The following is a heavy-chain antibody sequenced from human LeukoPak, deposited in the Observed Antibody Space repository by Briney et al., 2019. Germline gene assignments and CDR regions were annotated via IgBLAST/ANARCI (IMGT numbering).Heavy chain of an antibody. CDR3: ARGRGIPYRMGYYFDY. J-gene: IGHJ4*02. V-gene: IGHV1-18*01. CDR2: ISAYNGNT. D-gene: IGHD3-16*01. Sequence: ASVKVSCKASGYTFTSYGISWVRQAPGQGLEWMGWISAYNGNTNYAQKLQGRVTMTTDTSTSTAYMELRSPRSDDTAVYYCARGRGIPYRMGYYFDYWGQGTLVTVSS. CDR1: GYTFTSYG.